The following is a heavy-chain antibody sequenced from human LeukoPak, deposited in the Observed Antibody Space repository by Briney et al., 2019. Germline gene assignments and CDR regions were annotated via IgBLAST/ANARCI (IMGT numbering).Heavy chain of an antibody. D-gene: IGHD4-17*01. Sequence: GGSLRLSCAVSGFTLSSYWMSWFRQAPGKGLEWVANINQDGSQKFSVDSVKGRFTISRDNAKDSLSLQMNSLRVEDTAVYYCARDWFDGDYDRFDYWGQGTLVTVSS. CDR1: GFTLSSYW. J-gene: IGHJ4*02. CDR3: ARDWFDGDYDRFDY. V-gene: IGHV3-7*03. CDR2: INQDGSQK.